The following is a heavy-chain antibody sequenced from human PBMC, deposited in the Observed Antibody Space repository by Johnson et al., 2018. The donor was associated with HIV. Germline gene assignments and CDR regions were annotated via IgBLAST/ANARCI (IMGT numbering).Heavy chain of an antibody. CDR3: ARKLGVYYYDSSGYDI. Sequence: VQLMESGGGLVQPGRSLRLSCAASGFTFSDYYMTWVRQAPGKGLEWVSVIFSGGTTYYADSVKGRFIISRDNAKNSLYLQMNSLRAEDTAVYYCARKLGVYYYDSSGYDIWGQGTMVTVSS. CDR1: GFTFSDYY. CDR2: IFSGGTT. D-gene: IGHD3-22*01. V-gene: IGHV3-66*01. J-gene: IGHJ3*02.